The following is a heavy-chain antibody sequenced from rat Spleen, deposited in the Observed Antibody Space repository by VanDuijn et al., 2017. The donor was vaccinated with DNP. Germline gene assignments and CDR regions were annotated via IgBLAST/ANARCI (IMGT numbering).Heavy chain of an antibody. V-gene: IGHV5-25*01. Sequence: EVQLVESGGGLVQPGRSLKLSCAASGFSFSYYYMAWVRQAPTKGLEWVAYISHDGGSAYYGDSVKGRFTISRDNAKSTLYLQMDSLRSEDTATYYCGRHGRGNPPFDYWGQGVTVTVSS. CDR3: GRHGRGNPPFDY. J-gene: IGHJ2*01. CDR2: ISHDGGSA. CDR1: GFSFSYYY. D-gene: IGHD4-5*01.